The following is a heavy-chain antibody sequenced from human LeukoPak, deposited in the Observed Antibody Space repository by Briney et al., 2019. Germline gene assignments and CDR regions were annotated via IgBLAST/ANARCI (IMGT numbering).Heavy chain of an antibody. V-gene: IGHV1-69*05. J-gene: IGHJ5*02. CDR2: IIPIFGTA. CDR1: GGTFSSYA. Sequence: SVKVSCKASGGTFSSYAISWVRQAPGQGLEWMGRIIPIFGTANYAQKFQGRVTITTDESTSTAYMELSSLRSEDTAVYYCARAARSGWSTYNWFDPWGPGTLVTVSS. D-gene: IGHD6-19*01. CDR3: ARAARSGWSTYNWFDP.